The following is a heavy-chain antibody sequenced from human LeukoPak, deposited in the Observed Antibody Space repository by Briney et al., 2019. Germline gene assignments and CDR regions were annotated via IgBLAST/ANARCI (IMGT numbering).Heavy chain of an antibody. D-gene: IGHD3-10*01. J-gene: IGHJ4*02. Sequence: GGSLRLSCAASGFTFSSYEMNWVRQAPGKGLEWVSYISSSGSTIYYADSVKGRFTISRDNAKNSLYLQMNSLRAEDTAVYYCARDGPHYYGSGSYYFDYWGQGTLVTVSS. V-gene: IGHV3-48*03. CDR3: ARDGPHYYGSGSYYFDY. CDR2: ISSSGSTI. CDR1: GFTFSSYE.